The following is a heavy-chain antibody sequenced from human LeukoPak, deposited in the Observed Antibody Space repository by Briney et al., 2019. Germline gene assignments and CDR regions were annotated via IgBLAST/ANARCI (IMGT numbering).Heavy chain of an antibody. CDR3: AKLLGTVTTYDY. CDR2: IRPDGSEE. D-gene: IGHD1-7*01. V-gene: IGHV3-7*01. Sequence: GGSLRLSCTASGFTFSYNWMSWGRQAPGKGLEWVASIRPDGSEEYYMDSVKGRFTISRDNAKNSMYLQMNSLRAEDTALYYCAKLLGTVTTYDYWGQGPLVTVSS. CDR1: GFTFSYNW. J-gene: IGHJ4*02.